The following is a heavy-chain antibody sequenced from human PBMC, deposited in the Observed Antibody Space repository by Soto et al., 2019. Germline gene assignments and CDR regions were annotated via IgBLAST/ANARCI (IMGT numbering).Heavy chain of an antibody. CDR3: ARQRRSAVTGTDN. J-gene: IGHJ4*02. V-gene: IGHV4-39*01. CDR1: GGSISSNNYY. D-gene: IGHD6-19*01. CDR2: IYYSGST. Sequence: QLQLQESGPGLVKPSETLSLTCTVSGGSISSNNYYWGWIRQPPGKGLEWIGSIYYSGSTYYNPSLKSRVTISVDTSKNQFSLKLSSVTAADTAVYYCARQRRSAVTGTDNWGQGTLVTVSS.